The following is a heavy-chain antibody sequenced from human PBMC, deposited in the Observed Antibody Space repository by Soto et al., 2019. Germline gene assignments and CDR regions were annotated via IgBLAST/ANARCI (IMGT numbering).Heavy chain of an antibody. CDR3: AQDAIGRAQSSLDF. Sequence: GGSLRLSCAASGFTFDQCAMHWVRQAPGKGLEWVSGISWNSGSIGYADSVKGRFTISRDNAKNSLYLQMNSLRAEDTALYYCAQDAIGRAQSSLDFCDKAPMVTVS. V-gene: IGHV3-9*01. CDR1: GFTFDQCA. J-gene: IGHJ3*01. D-gene: IGHD3-10*01. CDR2: ISWNSGSI.